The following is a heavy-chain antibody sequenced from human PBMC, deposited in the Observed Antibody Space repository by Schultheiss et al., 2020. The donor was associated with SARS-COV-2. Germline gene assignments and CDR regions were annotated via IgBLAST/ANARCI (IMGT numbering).Heavy chain of an antibody. V-gene: IGHV4-34*01. J-gene: IGHJ6*02. CDR1: GGSFSGYY. Sequence: SETLSLTCAVYGGSFSGYYWSWIRQPPGKGLEWIGEINHSGSTNYNPSLKSRVTISVDTSKNQFSLKLSSVTAADTAVYYCARGRLGYCSGNTCYSGVFIVWGQGTTVTVSS. D-gene: IGHD2-15*01. CDR3: ARGRLGYCSGNTCYSGVFIV. CDR2: INHSGST.